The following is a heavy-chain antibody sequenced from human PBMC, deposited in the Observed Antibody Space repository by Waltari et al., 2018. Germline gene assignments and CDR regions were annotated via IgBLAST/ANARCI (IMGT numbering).Heavy chain of an antibody. V-gene: IGHV4-34*01. CDR1: GGSSGGYY. Sequence: QVQIQQWGAGLLKPLETLSLTCAVRGGSSGGYYWSWIRQTPGQGLEWLGETNQIGNTNYNPSLKSRVTISLDTSRTQFSLSLTSVTAADTALYYCATFKSAHPWTFDFWGQGTLVTVSS. J-gene: IGHJ4*02. CDR3: ATFKSAHPWTFDF. CDR2: TNQIGNT.